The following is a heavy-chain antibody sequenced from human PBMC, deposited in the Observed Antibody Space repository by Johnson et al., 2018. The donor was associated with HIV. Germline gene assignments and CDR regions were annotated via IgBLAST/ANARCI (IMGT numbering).Heavy chain of an antibody. Sequence: QVQLVESGGGVAQPGRSLRLSCAASGFTFSTYAFHWVRQSPGKGLDWVAVISYEGSNKYYADSVKGRFTISRDNSKNTLYLQMNSLRAEDTAVYYCASAWGELDDAFDIWGQGTMVTVSS. CDR3: ASAWGELDDAFDI. V-gene: IGHV3-30*04. CDR1: GFTFSTYA. D-gene: IGHD1-26*01. CDR2: ISYEGSNK. J-gene: IGHJ3*02.